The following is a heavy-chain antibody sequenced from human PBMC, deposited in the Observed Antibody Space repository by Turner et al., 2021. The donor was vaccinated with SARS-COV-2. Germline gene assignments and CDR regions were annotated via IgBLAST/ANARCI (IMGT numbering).Heavy chain of an antibody. CDR1: GGSISSSTYY. J-gene: IGHJ6*02. CDR3: ASLMDTAMDYYGMDV. D-gene: IGHD5-18*01. CDR2: IDYSGIT. Sequence: QLQLQESGPGLGKPSETLSLTCTVSGGSISSSTYYWGWIRQRPGKGLEWIGNIDYSGITYYNPYLKSRVNISVDTSKNQFSLKLSSVTAADTAVYYCASLMDTAMDYYGMDVWGQGTTVTVSS. V-gene: IGHV4-39*01.